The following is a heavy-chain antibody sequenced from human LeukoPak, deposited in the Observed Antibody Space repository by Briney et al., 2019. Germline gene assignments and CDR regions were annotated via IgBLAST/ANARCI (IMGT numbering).Heavy chain of an antibody. V-gene: IGHV3-7*01. D-gene: IGHD3-10*01. CDR1: GFTFSSYW. CDR2: IKQDGSEK. J-gene: IGHJ3*02. Sequence: GGSLRLSCAASGFTFSSYWMSWVRQAPGKGLEWVANIKQDGSEKYYVDSVKGRFTISRDNAKNSLYLQMNSLRAEDTAVYHCARATYYYGSGGAFDIWGQGTMVTVSS. CDR3: ARATYYYGSGGAFDI.